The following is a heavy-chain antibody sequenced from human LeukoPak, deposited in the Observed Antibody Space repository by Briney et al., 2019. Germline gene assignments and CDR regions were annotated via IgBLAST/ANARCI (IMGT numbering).Heavy chain of an antibody. CDR3: ARDVRFSHNYYYGMDA. CDR1: GFTVSSNY. V-gene: IGHV3-53*01. CDR2: IYSGGST. J-gene: IGHJ6*02. Sequence: GGSLRLSCAASGFTVSSNYMSWVRQAPGKGLEWVSVIYSGGSTYYADSVKGRFTISRDNSKNTLYLQMNSLRAEDTAVYYCARDVRFSHNYYYGMDAWGQVTTVTVSS. D-gene: IGHD3-3*01.